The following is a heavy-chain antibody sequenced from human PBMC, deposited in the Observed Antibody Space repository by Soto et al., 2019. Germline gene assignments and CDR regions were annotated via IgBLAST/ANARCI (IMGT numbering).Heavy chain of an antibody. J-gene: IGHJ5*02. D-gene: IGHD3-3*01. Sequence: QVQLQESGPGLVKPSQNLSLTCTVSGASITSGDYYWNWIRQPPGKGMEWIGYIYQTGTTYYNPSLQSRVTISVDTSMNQFSLKLRSVTAADTAVYYCVRECLTRYGVLTPAFDNWVQGTLVTVSA. CDR2: IYQTGTT. CDR3: VRECLTRYGVLTPAFDN. V-gene: IGHV4-30-4*01. CDR1: GASITSGDYY.